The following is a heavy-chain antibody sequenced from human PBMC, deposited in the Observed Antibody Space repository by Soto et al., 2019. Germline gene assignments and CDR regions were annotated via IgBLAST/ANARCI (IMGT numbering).Heavy chain of an antibody. CDR1: GFTFSDYY. CDR3: ARDADILTGSDAFDI. V-gene: IGHV3-11*05. D-gene: IGHD3-9*01. CDR2: IGSSSSYT. J-gene: IGHJ3*02. Sequence: QVQLVESGGGLVKPGGSLRLSCAASGFTFSDYYMSWIRQAPGKGLEWVSYIGSSSSYTNYADSVKGRFTISRDSAQNSLNLQMNSLRAKDTAVYYCARDADILTGSDAFDIWGQGTMVTVSS.